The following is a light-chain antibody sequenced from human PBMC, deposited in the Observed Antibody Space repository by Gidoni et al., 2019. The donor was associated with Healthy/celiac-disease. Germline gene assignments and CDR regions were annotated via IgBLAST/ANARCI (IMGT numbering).Light chain of an antibody. J-gene: IGLJ3*02. Sequence: SALTQPASVSGSPGPSITISCTGTSSDVGGYNHVSWYQQHPGKAPKLMIYDVSNRPSGVSNRFSGSKSGNTASLTISGLQAEDEADYYCSSYTSSSTLGFGGGTKLTVL. V-gene: IGLV2-14*01. CDR3: SSYTSSSTLG. CDR1: SSDVGGYNH. CDR2: DVS.